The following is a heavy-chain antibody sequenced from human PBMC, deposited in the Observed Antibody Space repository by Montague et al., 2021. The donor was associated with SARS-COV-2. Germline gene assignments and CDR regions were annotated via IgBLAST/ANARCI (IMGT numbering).Heavy chain of an antibody. D-gene: IGHD3-9*01. V-gene: IGHV4-39*07. CDR3: ARDKPVRGQMPHFDLFLSDPFDV. Sequence: SETLSLTCTVSGGSISSSSYYWGWIRQAPGKGLEWIAEIDHGGKTNYNPSLKSRTTISVDTSKNQVSLKMTSVTAADTAMYYCARDKPVRGQMPHFDLFLSDPFDVWGQGTLVTVSS. CDR1: GGSISSSSYY. CDR2: IDHGGKT. J-gene: IGHJ3*01.